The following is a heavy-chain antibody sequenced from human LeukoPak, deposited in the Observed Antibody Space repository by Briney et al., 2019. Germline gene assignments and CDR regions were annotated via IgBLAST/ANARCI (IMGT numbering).Heavy chain of an antibody. V-gene: IGHV3-23*01. CDR3: VRSAFHAGSGNYYDY. Sequence: GGSLRLSCAASGFTFSGSAMSWVRQAPGKGLEWVSAISNNGGYTYYADSVQGRFTISRDNSKSTLCLQMNSLRVEDTAVYYCVRSAFHAGSGNYYDYWGQGTLVTVSS. CDR1: GFTFSGSA. CDR2: ISNNGGYT. J-gene: IGHJ4*02. D-gene: IGHD3-22*01.